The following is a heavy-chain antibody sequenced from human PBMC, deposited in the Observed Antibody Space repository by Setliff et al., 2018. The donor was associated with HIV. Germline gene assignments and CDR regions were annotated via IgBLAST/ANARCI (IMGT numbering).Heavy chain of an antibody. CDR3: ARGVGITKRVTQTGGYYYYTDV. CDR1: GGSIRTGAYY. Sequence: SETLSLTCTVSGGSIRTGAYYWGWIRQPPGKGLEWIGSIYYDGSTYYNPSLKSRVTISVDTSKTKFSLKLSSVTAADTAVYYCARGVGITKRVTQTGGYYYYTDVWGKGTTVTVSS. J-gene: IGHJ6*03. V-gene: IGHV4-39*07. D-gene: IGHD2-21*02. CDR2: IYYDGST.